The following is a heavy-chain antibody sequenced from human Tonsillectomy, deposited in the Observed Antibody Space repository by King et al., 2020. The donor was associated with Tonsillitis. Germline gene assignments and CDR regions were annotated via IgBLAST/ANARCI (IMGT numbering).Heavy chain of an antibody. J-gene: IGHJ4*02. CDR1: GFTFSSYA. V-gene: IGHV3-23*04. CDR2: ISGSGGST. Sequence: VQLVESGGGLVQPGGSLRLSCAASGFTFSSYALSWVRQAPGKGLEWVSGISGSGGSTYYADSVKGRFTISRDNSKNTLYLQMNSLRAEDTAVYYCAKDQDYYDFWSGYDYWGQGTLVPVSS. D-gene: IGHD3-3*01. CDR3: AKDQDYYDFWSGYDY.